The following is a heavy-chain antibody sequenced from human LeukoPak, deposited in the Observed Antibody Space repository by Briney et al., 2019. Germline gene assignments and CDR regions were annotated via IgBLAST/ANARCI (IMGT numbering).Heavy chain of an antibody. D-gene: IGHD5-24*01. CDR3: AKDLGPGSMATSPGFVY. Sequence: GGSLRLSCAASGFTFSSYWMHWLRQAPGKGLVWVSRINGDRSSTSSADSVKGRFTISRDNAKTSLYLQMNSLRAEDTALYYCAKDLGPGSMATSPGFVYWGQGTLVTVSS. CDR1: GFTFSSYW. CDR2: INGDRSST. V-gene: IGHV3-74*01. J-gene: IGHJ4*02.